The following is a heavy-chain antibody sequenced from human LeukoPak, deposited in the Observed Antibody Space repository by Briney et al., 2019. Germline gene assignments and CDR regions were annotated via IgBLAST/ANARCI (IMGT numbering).Heavy chain of an antibody. J-gene: IGHJ4*02. CDR2: ITRSSSPI. V-gene: IGHV3-48*01. CDR1: GFSFSAYS. Sequence: GGPLRLSCAASGFSFSAYSMNWVRQAPGKGLEWVSYITRSSSPIYYADSVRGRFTISRDNAKNSLYLQMNSLRAEDTAVYYCTRDPNALDFWGQGTLVTVSS. CDR3: TRDPNALDF.